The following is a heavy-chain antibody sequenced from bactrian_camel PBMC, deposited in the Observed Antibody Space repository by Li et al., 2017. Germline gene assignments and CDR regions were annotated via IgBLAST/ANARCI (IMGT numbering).Heavy chain of an antibody. V-gene: IGHV3-3*01. CDR3: AAAFSIPCREYASQYDY. CDR1: YTYGRHC. J-gene: IGHJ4*01. CDR2: IYSSGGSDGGRT. Sequence: HVQLVESGGGSVQAGGSLRLSCTGYTYGRHCMGWFRQAPGKEREGVAIIYSSGGSDGGRTYYADSVKGRFTISEDIAKNTVYLQMSSLKPEDTAMYYCAAAFSIPCREYASQYDYWGQGTQVTVS.